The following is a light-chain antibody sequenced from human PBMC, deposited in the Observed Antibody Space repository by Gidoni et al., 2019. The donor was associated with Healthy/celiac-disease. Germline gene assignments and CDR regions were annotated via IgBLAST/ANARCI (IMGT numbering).Light chain of an antibody. CDR3: QQLNSYPLP. CDR1: QGISSY. Sequence: DIPLTQSPSFLSASVGDRVTITCRASQGISSYLAWYQQKPGKAPKLLIYAASTLQSGVPSRFSGSGSGTEFTLTISSRQPEDFATYYCQQLNSYPLPFGQGTKLEIK. V-gene: IGKV1-9*01. CDR2: AAS. J-gene: IGKJ2*01.